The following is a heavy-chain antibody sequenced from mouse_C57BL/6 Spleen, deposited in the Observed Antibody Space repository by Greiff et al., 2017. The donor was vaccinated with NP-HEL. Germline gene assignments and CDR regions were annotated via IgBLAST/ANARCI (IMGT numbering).Heavy chain of an antibody. D-gene: IGHD2-5*01. Sequence: EVQLQESGPGMVKPSQSLSLTCTVTGYSITSGYDWHWIRHFPGNKLEWMGYISYSGSTNYNPSLKSRISITHDTSKNHFFLKLNSVTTEDTATYYCARGESNSFAYWGQGTLVTVSA. CDR3: ARGESNSFAY. CDR2: ISYSGST. V-gene: IGHV3-1*01. J-gene: IGHJ3*01. CDR1: GYSITSGYD.